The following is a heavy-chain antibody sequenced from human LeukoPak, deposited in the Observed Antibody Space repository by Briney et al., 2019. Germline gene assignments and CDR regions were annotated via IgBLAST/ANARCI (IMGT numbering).Heavy chain of an antibody. CDR3: VRDGDAYNFDF. D-gene: IGHD5-24*01. CDR1: GFTLSLAW. V-gene: IGHV3-74*01. Sequence: GGSLRLSCATSGFTLSLAWMHWVRQAPGKGLEWVSRIKYDGSCTNYADSVKGRFTISRDNARNTLSLHMISLRAEDTAVYFCVRDGDAYNFDFWGQGVLVTVSS. CDR2: IKYDGSCT. J-gene: IGHJ4*02.